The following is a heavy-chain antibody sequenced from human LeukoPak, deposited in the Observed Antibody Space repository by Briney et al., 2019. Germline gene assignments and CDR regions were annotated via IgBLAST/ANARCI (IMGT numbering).Heavy chain of an antibody. CDR1: GFTFSYYY. CDR2: ISSSGSTI. D-gene: IGHD2-8*01. V-gene: IGHV3-11*04. Sequence: PGGSLRLSCAASGFTFSYYYMSWIRQAPGKGLEWVSYISSSGSTIYYADSVKGRFTISRDNAKNSLYLQMNSLRAEDTAVYYCARSVYLLYYFDYWGQGTLVTVSS. J-gene: IGHJ4*02. CDR3: ARSVYLLYYFDY.